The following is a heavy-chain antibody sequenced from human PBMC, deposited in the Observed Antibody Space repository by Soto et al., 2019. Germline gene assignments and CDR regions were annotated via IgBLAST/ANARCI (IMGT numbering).Heavy chain of an antibody. J-gene: IGHJ5*02. V-gene: IGHV1-69*02. CDR2: IIPILGIA. D-gene: IGHD2-21*02. CDR3: ARRGGGNSGWFDP. Sequence: QVQLVQSGAEVKKPGSSVKVSCKASGGTFSSYTISWVRQAPGQGLEWMGRIIPILGIANYAQKFQGRVTITADKSTSTDDMELSSLRSEDTAVYYCARRGGGNSGWFDPWGQGTLVTVSS. CDR1: GGTFSSYT.